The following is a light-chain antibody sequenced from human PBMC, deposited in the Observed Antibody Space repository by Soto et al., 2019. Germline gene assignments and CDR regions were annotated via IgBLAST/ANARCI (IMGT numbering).Light chain of an antibody. V-gene: IGLV2-14*01. J-gene: IGLJ1*01. CDR1: SSDVGGYNY. CDR3: SSYTTSNTRQIV. CDR2: DVS. Sequence: QSVLTQPASVSGSPGQSITISCTGTSSDVGGYNYVSWYQQHPGKAPKFMIYDVSNRPSGVSNRFSGSKSGNTASLTISRLQAEDEADYYCSSYTTSNTRQIVFGTG.